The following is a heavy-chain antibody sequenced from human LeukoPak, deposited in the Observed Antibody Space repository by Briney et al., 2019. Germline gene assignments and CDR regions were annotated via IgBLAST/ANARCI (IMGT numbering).Heavy chain of an antibody. Sequence: PSQTLSLTCTVSGGSTSSGDYYWSWIRQHPGKGLEWIGYIFYSGNTYYNPSLKSRVAISMDTSKNQFSLKVTSVTAADTAVYYCARFWVRSSGYTADFWGPGTLVTVSS. V-gene: IGHV4-31*03. CDR2: IFYSGNT. D-gene: IGHD3-22*01. CDR1: GGSTSSGDYY. CDR3: ARFWVRSSGYTADF. J-gene: IGHJ4*02.